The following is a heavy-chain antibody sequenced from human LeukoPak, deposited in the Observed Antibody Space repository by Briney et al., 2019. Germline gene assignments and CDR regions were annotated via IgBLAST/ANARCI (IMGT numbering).Heavy chain of an antibody. V-gene: IGHV3-23*01. CDR1: GFTFSSYA. CDR3: AARPLMPPRFDY. D-gene: IGHD2-2*01. CDR2: ISNGGGTA. J-gene: IGHJ4*02. Sequence: GGSLRLSCAASGFTFSSYAMSWVRQAPGKGLEWVSAISNGGGTAYYAESVKGRFTISRDNSKSTLYLQMNSLRAEDTAIYYCAARPLMPPRFDYWGQGALVTVSA.